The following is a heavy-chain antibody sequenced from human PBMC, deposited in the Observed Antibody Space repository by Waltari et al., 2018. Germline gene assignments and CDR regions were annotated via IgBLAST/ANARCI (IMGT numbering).Heavy chain of an antibody. D-gene: IGHD6-13*01. V-gene: IGHV4-39*07. Sequence: QLQLQESGPGLVKPSETLSLTCTVSGGSISSSSYYWGWTRQPPGKGLEWIGSIYYSGSTYYNPSLKSRVTISVDTSKNQFSLKLSSVTAADTAVYYCARELSSSWYADYWGQGTLVTVSS. CDR2: IYYSGST. J-gene: IGHJ4*02. CDR3: ARELSSSWYADY. CDR1: GGSISSSSYY.